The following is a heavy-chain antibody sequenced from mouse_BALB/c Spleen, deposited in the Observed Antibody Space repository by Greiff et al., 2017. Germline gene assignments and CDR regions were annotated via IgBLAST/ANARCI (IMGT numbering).Heavy chain of an antibody. Sequence: EVQLQQSGAELVKPGASVKLSCTASGFNIKDTYMHWVKQRPEQGLEWIGRIDPANGNTKYDPKFQGKATITADTSSNTAYLQLSSLTSEDTAVYYCARADDYRYARLDYWGQGTSVTVSS. D-gene: IGHD2-14*01. V-gene: IGHV14-3*02. J-gene: IGHJ4*01. CDR2: IDPANGNT. CDR3: ARADDYRYARLDY. CDR1: GFNIKDTY.